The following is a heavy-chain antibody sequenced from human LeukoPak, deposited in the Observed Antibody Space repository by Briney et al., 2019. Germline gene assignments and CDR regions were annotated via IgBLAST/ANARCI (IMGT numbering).Heavy chain of an antibody. V-gene: IGHV3-21*01. D-gene: IGHD2-21*02. CDR1: GFSFSSYS. J-gene: IGHJ4*02. CDR2: ISSTSSYI. CDR3: ARDVGGGDTFDY. Sequence: GGSLSLSCAASGFSFSSYSMNWVRQAPGKGLEWVSSISSTSSYIYYADSVKGRFTIYRDNCKNTLFLQMNSLRAEDTAVYFCARDVGGGDTFDYWGQGTLVTVSS.